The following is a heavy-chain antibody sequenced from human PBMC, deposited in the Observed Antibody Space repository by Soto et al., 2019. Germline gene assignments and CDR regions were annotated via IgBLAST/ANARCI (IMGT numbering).Heavy chain of an antibody. D-gene: IGHD2-21*02. CDR2: ISGRGLSR. Sequence: VQLLESGGVLVQPGGSLRLSCVGSGVNFSSYAMSWVRQAPGKGLEWVSSISGRGLSRYDADAVKGRVTISRDNSKDTLYLQMNSLRVDDTAVYYCATTAVSRTAALSYFDHWGQATLVTVSS. V-gene: IGHV3-23*01. CDR1: GVNFSSYA. J-gene: IGHJ4*02. CDR3: ATTAVSRTAALSYFDH.